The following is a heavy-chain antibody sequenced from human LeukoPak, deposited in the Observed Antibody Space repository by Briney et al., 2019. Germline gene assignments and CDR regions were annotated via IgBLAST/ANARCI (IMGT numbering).Heavy chain of an antibody. V-gene: IGHV3-7*01. J-gene: IGHJ4*02. CDR1: GFNLSSSW. Sequence: GGSLRLSCVASGFNLSSSWMSWVRQAPGKGLDYVATIKPDASEQYYVGSAKGRFTISKDSAKNSLYLQMNSLRGEDTAMYYCAKQGAYCFDCWGQGTLVTVSS. CDR2: IKPDASEQ. CDR3: AKQGAYCFDC.